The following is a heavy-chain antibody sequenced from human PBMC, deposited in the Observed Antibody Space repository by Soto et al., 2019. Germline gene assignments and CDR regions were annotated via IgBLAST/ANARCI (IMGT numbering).Heavy chain of an antibody. D-gene: IGHD1-7*01. J-gene: IGHJ6*02. CDR2: IYHSGST. CDR1: GGSISSSDCS. V-gene: IGHV4-30-2*03. CDR3: ARHVDWNSYYYYGMDV. Sequence: SETKSLTCAVSGGSISSSDCSWSWIRQPPGKGLEWIGYIYHSGSTYYNPSLKSRVTISVDTSKNQFSLKLSSVTAADTAVYYCARHVDWNSYYYYGMDVWGQGTTVTVSS.